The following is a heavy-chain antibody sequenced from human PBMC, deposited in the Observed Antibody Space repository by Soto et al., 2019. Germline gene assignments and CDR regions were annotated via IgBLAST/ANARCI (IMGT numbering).Heavy chain of an antibody. CDR3: ARDFGYSGYDWVGYYYYGMDV. D-gene: IGHD5-12*01. J-gene: IGHJ6*02. CDR1: GDSVTFGHHY. V-gene: IGHV4-61*01. CDR2: IYYSGST. Sequence: SETLSLTCVVSGDSVTFGHHYWTWIRQPPGKGLEWIGYIYYSGSTNYNPSLKSRVTISVDTSKNQFSLKLSSVTAADTAVYYCARDFGYSGYDWVGYYYYGMDVWGQGTTVTVSS.